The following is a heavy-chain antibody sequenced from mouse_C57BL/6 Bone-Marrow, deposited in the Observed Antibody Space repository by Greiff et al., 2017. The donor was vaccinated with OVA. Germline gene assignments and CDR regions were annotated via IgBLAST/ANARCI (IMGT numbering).Heavy chain of an antibody. CDR2: ISSGGSYT. CDR3: ARLYYSSAY. D-gene: IGHD1-1*02. Sequence: EVKLVESGGDLVKPGGSLKLSCAASGFTFSSYGMSWVRQTPDKRLEWVATISSGGSYTYYPDSVKGRFTISRDNAKNTLYLQMSSLKSEDTAMYYCARLYYSSAYWGQGTLVTVSA. V-gene: IGHV5-6*01. J-gene: IGHJ3*01. CDR1: GFTFSSYG.